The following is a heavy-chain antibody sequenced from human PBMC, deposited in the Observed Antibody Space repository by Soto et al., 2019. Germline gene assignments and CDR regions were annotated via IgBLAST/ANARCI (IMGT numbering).Heavy chain of an antibody. J-gene: IGHJ4*02. V-gene: IGHV3-23*01. Sequence: GGSLRLSCAASGFSFSSYAMSWVRQAPGKGLEWVSTISGTSGTTYYADSVKGRFTISRDNSENTLFLQMNSLRAEDTAIYYCAKEYNWNDYFDFWGQGTPVTVSS. CDR2: ISGTSGTT. CDR3: AKEYNWNDYFDF. CDR1: GFSFSSYA. D-gene: IGHD1-20*01.